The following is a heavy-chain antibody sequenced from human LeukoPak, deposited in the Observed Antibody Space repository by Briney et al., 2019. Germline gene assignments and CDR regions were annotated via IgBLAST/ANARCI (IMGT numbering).Heavy chain of an antibody. CDR2: IWYDGSNK. J-gene: IGHJ4*02. D-gene: IGHD6-6*01. CDR1: GFTFSSYG. V-gene: IGHV3-33*01. CDR3: ARGPNSNWSGLDF. Sequence: GGSLRLSCAASGFTFSSYGMHWVRQAPGKGLEWVAVIWYDGSNKYYADSVKGRFTISRDNSKNTLYLQMNSLRAEDTAVYYCARGPNSNWSGLDFWGQGTLLTVSS.